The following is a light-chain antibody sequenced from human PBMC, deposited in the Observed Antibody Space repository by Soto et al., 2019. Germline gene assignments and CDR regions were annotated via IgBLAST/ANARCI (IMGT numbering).Light chain of an antibody. CDR3: EQYDSSPYT. CDR1: QSVSSSY. CDR2: GAS. V-gene: IGKV3-20*01. J-gene: IGKJ2*01. Sequence: EIVLTQSPGTLSLSPGERATLSCRASQSVSSSYLAWYQQKPCHAPRLLIYGASSRATGIPDSFSGSGSGTDFTLIISRLEPEYFAVYYGEQYDSSPYTFGPGTKLEIK.